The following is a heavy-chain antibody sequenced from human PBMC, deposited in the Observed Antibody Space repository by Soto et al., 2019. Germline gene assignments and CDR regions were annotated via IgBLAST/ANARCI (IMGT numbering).Heavy chain of an antibody. D-gene: IGHD2-15*01. V-gene: IGHV3-30*03. CDR2: VGHDGIVK. CDR3: AIEVLVRAGPWYFDL. J-gene: IGHJ2*01. CDR1: GYTFNHYS. Sequence: ESGGAVVQPGGSLRLSCVASGYTFNHYSIHWVRQAPGKGLEWVTVVGHDGIVKYYADSVKGRFTISRDNSRNTAYLQMNSLMPEDTAMYYCAIEVLVRAGPWYFDLWGRGTLVIVSS.